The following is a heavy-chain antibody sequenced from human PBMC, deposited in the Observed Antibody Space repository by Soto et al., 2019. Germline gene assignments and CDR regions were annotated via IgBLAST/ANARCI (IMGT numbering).Heavy chain of an antibody. CDR1: GVTFSSYA. V-gene: IGHV3-33*01. J-gene: IGHJ5*02. CDR3: ARDEEP. CDR2: IWSDGSEK. Sequence: QVQLVESGGGVVQPGRSLRLSCAASGVTFSSYAMHWVRQAPGKGLEWVAVIWSDGSEKYYGDSVKGRFTISRDNSKNTLYLQMNSLKVEDTAVYYCARDEEPWGQGTLVIVSS.